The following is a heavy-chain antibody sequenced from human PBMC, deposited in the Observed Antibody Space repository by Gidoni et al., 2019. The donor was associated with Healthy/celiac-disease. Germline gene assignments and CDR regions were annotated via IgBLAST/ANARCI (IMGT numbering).Heavy chain of an antibody. J-gene: IGHJ5*02. CDR3: TRARYYYDSSGYLGWFDP. D-gene: IGHD3-22*01. CDR1: VFTFGDYA. CDR2: IRSKAYGGTT. Sequence: EVQLVASGGGLVQPGRSLRLSCTASVFTFGDYALSWFRQAPGKGLEWVGFIRSKAYGGTTEYAASVKGRFTISRDDSKSIAYLQMNSLKTEDTAVYYCTRARYYYDSSGYLGWFDPWGQGTLVTVSS. V-gene: IGHV3-49*03.